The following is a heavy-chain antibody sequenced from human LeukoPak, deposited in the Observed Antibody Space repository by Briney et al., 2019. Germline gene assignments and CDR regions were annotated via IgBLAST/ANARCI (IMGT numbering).Heavy chain of an antibody. CDR2: INASGGSA. V-gene: IGHV3-23*01. Sequence: PGGSLRLSCAASRFIFSNYWMRWVRQAPGKGLEWVTGINASGGSAYADSVKGRFTISRDNSKNTLYMQMNSLRAEDTALYYCAKEVLDDNWITIDYWGQGILVSVSS. CDR1: RFIFSNYW. J-gene: IGHJ4*02. CDR3: AKEVLDDNWITIDY. D-gene: IGHD1-1*01.